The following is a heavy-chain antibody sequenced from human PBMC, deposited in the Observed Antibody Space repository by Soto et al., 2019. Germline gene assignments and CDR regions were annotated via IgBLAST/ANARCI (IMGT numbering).Heavy chain of an antibody. D-gene: IGHD2-2*01. J-gene: IGHJ6*02. CDR1: GFTFSSYW. CDR2: IKQDGSEK. Sequence: GGSLRLSCAASGFTFSSYWMSWVRQAPGEGLEWVANIKQDGSEKYYVDSVKGRFTISRDNAKNSLYLQMNSLRAEDTAVYYCARDRYCSSTSCYLYYYYGMDVWGQGTTVTVSS. V-gene: IGHV3-7*03. CDR3: ARDRYCSSTSCYLYYYYGMDV.